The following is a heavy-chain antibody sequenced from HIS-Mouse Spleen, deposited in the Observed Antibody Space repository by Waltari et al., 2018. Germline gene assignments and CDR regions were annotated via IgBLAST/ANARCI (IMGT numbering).Heavy chain of an antibody. D-gene: IGHD6-13*01. CDR3: AREIPYSSSSYDWYLDL. J-gene: IGHJ2*01. CDR2: IYYSGRT. CDR1: GGSISSSSYY. V-gene: IGHV4-39*07. Sequence: QLQLQESGPGLVKPSETLSLTCTVSGGSISSSSYYWGWIRQPPGKGLECIGSIYYSGRTYYHPSLKCRVTISVHTSKNQFALRLSSVTAADTAVYYCAREIPYSSSSYDWYLDLWGRGTLVTVSS.